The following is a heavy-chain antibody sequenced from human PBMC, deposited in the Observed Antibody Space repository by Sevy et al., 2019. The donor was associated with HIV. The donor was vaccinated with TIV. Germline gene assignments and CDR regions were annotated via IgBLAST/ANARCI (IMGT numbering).Heavy chain of an antibody. CDR1: GFSFSNAW. D-gene: IGHD3-16*02. Sequence: GGSLRLSCAASGFSFSNAWMSWVRQAPGKGLEWVGRIKSKTDGGTIDYAAPVKGRLNISRDDSKNTLYLQMNSLKTEDTRVYYCTTTGYHGGFDIWGQGTMVTVSS. CDR3: TTTGYHGGFDI. CDR2: IKSKTDGGTI. J-gene: IGHJ3*02. V-gene: IGHV3-15*01.